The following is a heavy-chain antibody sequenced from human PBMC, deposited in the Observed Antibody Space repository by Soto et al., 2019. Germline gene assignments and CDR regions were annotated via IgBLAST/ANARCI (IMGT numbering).Heavy chain of an antibody. CDR1: GYSFTSYW. CDR2: IDPSDSYT. V-gene: IGHV5-10-1*01. CDR3: ARQPRSSSPQGYYYYGMDV. J-gene: IGHJ6*02. Sequence: PGESLKISCKGSGYSFTSYWISWVRQMPGKGLEWMGRIDPSDSYTNYSPSFQGHVTISADKSISTAYLQWSSLKASDTAMYYCARQPRSSSPQGYYYYGMDVWGQGTTVTVSS. D-gene: IGHD6-13*01.